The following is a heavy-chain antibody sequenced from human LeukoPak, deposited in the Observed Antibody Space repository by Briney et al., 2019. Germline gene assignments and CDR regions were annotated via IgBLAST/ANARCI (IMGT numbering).Heavy chain of an antibody. J-gene: IGHJ4*02. CDR3: ARDYIAPYSSGWYPDY. Sequence: ASVKVSCKASGYSFTSYAISWLRQAPGQGLEWMGWISRYNGDTKYAQKVQGRVTMTTDTSTSTAYMDLRNLRSDDTAVYYCARDYIAPYSSGWYPDYGGQGTLVTVSS. CDR1: GYSFTSYA. V-gene: IGHV1-18*04. D-gene: IGHD6-19*01. CDR2: ISRYNGDT.